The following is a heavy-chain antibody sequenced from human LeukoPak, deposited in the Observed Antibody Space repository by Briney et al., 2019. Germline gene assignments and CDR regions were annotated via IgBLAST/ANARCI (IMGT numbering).Heavy chain of an antibody. D-gene: IGHD1-26*01. V-gene: IGHV4-34*01. CDR1: GGSFSGYY. CDR2: INHSGST. Sequence: SETLSLTCAAYGGSFSGYYWSWIRQPPGKGLEWIGEINHSGSTNYNPSLKSRVTISVDTSKNQFSLKLSSVTAADTAVYYCARGPPWEFGYVLWDLRFDYWGQGTLVTVSS. J-gene: IGHJ4*02. CDR3: ARGPPWEFGYVLWDLRFDY.